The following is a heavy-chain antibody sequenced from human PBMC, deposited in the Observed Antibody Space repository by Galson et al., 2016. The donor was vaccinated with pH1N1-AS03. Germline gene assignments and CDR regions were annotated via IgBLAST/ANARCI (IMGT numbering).Heavy chain of an antibody. J-gene: IGHJ4*02. CDR1: GGSSSSSSDY. V-gene: IGHV4-39*01. CDR3: SKQRLQLVNPLDI. Sequence: SLTCTVSGGSSSSSSDYWGWIRQPPGKGLEWIGSIYYAWSTYYNPSLKSRVTISVDKSKNQISLKLSSVTASDTAVYYCSKQRLQLVNPLDIWGPGTLVTVSS. D-gene: IGHD3-9*01. CDR2: IYYAWST.